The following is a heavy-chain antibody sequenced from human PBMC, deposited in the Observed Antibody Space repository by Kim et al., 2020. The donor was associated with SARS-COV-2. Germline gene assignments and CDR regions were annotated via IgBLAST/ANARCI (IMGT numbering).Heavy chain of an antibody. CDR2: IYSGGST. J-gene: IGHJ6*03. Sequence: GGSLRLSCAASGFTVSSNYMSWVRQAPGKGLEWVSDIYSGGSTYYADSVKGRFTISRHNSKNTLYLQMNSLRAEDTAVYYCARDRAAAATYYMDVWGKGTTVTVSS. CDR3: ARDRAAAATYYMDV. CDR1: GFTVSSNY. D-gene: IGHD6-13*01. V-gene: IGHV3-53*04.